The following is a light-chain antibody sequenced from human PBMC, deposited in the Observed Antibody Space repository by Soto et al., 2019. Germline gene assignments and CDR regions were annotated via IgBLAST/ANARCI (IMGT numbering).Light chain of an antibody. V-gene: IGKV3-20*01. CDR1: QTISNID. J-gene: IGKJ4*01. CDR3: SRYGSSIT. Sequence: IVLTQSTGTLSLSPGERATLSCRASQTISNIDLAWYLQKPGQTPRLLIHGATNMATGIPDRFRGSGSGTDFPLTISRREPEAAAVSYCSRYGSSITFGGGTTVE. CDR2: GAT.